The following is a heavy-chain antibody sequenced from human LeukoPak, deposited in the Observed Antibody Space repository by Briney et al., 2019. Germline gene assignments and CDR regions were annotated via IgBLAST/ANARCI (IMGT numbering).Heavy chain of an antibody. V-gene: IGHV4-59*01. CDR3: ARTTVTPYYYYGMDV. Sequence: SETLSLTCTVSGGSISDYYWSWIRQPPGKGLEWIGYIYYSGSTNYNPSLKSRVTISVDTSKNQFSLKLSSVTAADTAVYYCARTTVTPYYYYGMDVWGQGTTVTVSS. D-gene: IGHD4-17*01. CDR1: GGSISDYY. CDR2: IYYSGST. J-gene: IGHJ6*02.